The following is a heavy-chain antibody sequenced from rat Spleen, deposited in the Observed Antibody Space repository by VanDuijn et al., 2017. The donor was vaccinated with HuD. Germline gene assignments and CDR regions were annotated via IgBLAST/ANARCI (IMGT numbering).Heavy chain of an antibody. CDR3: VRSVFDY. Sequence: EVQLVESDGGLVQPGGCLKLSCVASGLNLSDYYMAWVGKAPTKGLEWVATINYDGSSTYYRDSVKGRFTISRDNAKSTLYLQMDSLRSEDTATYYCVRSVFDYWGQGVMVTVSS. V-gene: IGHV5-29*01. CDR1: GLNLSDYY. J-gene: IGHJ2*01. CDR2: INYDGSST.